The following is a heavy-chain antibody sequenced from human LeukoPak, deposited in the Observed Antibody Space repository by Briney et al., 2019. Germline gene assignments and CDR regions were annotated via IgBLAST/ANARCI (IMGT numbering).Heavy chain of an antibody. V-gene: IGHV4-61*02. D-gene: IGHD1-26*01. J-gene: IGHJ4*02. CDR1: GDSTNNSDYY. CDR2: FYTSEII. Sequence: SETLSLTCSVSGDSTNNSDYYWTWIRQPAGKGLEWIGRFYTSEIIHYNPSLKSRVSISDDSSKNQFSLHLTSVTAADTAVYYCARENPIGTYYSTFFDFWGQGILVTVSS. CDR3: ARENPIGTYYSTFFDF.